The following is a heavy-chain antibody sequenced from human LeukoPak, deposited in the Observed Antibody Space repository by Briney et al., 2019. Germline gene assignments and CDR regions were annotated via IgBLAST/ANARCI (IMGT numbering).Heavy chain of an antibody. CDR2: INQDGNDK. Sequence: GGSLRLSCAASGFTFSSYWMHWVRQAPGKGLEWVANINQDGNDKYYVDSVKGRFTISRDNTKRSLFLQMNSLRAEDTAVYYCAVTRTRGDHWGQGTLVTVSS. V-gene: IGHV3-7*03. CDR1: GFTFSSYW. J-gene: IGHJ4*02. D-gene: IGHD2-21*01. CDR3: AVTRTRGDH.